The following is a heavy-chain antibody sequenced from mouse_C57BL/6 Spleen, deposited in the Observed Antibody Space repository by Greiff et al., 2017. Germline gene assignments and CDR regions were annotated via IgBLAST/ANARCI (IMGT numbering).Heavy chain of an antibody. Sequence: EVKVEESGEGLVKPGGSLKLSCAASGFTFSSYAMSWVRQTPEKRLEWVAYISSGGDYIYYADTVKGRFTISRDNARNTLYLQMSSLKSEDTAMYYCTREDGYDGVYAMDYWGQGTSVTVSS. D-gene: IGHD2-2*01. J-gene: IGHJ4*01. CDR2: ISSGGDYI. CDR1: GFTFSSYA. V-gene: IGHV5-9-1*02. CDR3: TREDGYDGVYAMDY.